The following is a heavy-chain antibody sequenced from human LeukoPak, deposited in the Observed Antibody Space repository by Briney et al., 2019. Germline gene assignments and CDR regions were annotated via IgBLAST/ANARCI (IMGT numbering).Heavy chain of an antibody. CDR3: ARAQWELPEDY. CDR1: GYTFTDYS. D-gene: IGHD1-26*01. CDR2: INPNSGGT. J-gene: IGHJ4*02. V-gene: IGHV1-2*02. Sequence: ASVKVSCKASGYTFTDYSMHWVRQAPGQGLEWMGWINPNSGGTKYAQKLQGRVTMTTDTSTSTAYMELRSLRSDDTAVYYCARAQWELPEDYWGQGTLVTVSS.